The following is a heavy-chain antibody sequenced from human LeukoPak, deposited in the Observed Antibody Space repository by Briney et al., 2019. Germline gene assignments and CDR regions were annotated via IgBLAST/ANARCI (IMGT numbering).Heavy chain of an antibody. CDR1: GFTFSSYS. Sequence: GSLRLSCAASGFTFSSYSMNWVRQAPGKGLEWVSYIRSRDSTIYYADSVKGRFTIFRDNAKNSLYLQMNSLTAEDTAVYFCARVAVPAAETLYQYYYGMDVWGQGTPVTVSS. CDR3: ARVAVPAAETLYQYYYGMDV. D-gene: IGHD2-2*01. CDR2: IRSRDSTI. J-gene: IGHJ6*02. V-gene: IGHV3-48*04.